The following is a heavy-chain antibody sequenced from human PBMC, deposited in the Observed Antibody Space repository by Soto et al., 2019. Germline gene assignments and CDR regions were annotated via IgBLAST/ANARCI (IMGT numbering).Heavy chain of an antibody. D-gene: IGHD2-15*01. CDR1: GFSLTTGGVG. Sequence: QITLREAGPTLVKPTQTLTLTCTFSGFSLTTGGVGVGWIRQAPRKAPEWLALIYWNDNKHYSPSLERRVNTTKDTSRNHVVLTTTAMYPAVTATDYLALRPSSHMNWCSPGGQGTPATVSS. CDR3: ALRPSSHMNWCSP. V-gene: IGHV2-5*01. CDR2: IYWNDNK. J-gene: IGHJ5*02.